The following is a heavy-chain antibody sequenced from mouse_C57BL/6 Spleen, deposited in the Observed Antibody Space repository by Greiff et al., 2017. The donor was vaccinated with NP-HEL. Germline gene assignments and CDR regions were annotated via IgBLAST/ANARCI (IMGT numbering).Heavy chain of an antibody. V-gene: IGHV1-52*01. CDR3: AREATTVTFDY. J-gene: IGHJ2*01. D-gene: IGHD2-2*01. CDR1: GYTFTSYW. CDR2: IDPSDSET. Sequence: QVQLQQPGAELVRPGSSVKLSCKASGYTFTSYWMHWVKQRPIQGLEWIGNIDPSDSETHYNQKFKDKATLTVDKSSSTAYMQLSSLTSEDSAVYYCAREATTVTFDYWGQGTTLTVSS.